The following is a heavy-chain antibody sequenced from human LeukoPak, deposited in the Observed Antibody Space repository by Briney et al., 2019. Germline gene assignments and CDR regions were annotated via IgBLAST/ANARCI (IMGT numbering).Heavy chain of an antibody. CDR2: IYTSGST. CDR1: GGSISSYY. CDR3: ARNFNGAAAGYYYYYVDV. Sequence: SETLSLTCTVSGGSISSYYWSWIRQPAGKGLEWIGRIYTSGSTNYNPSLKSRVTMSVDTSKNQFSLKLSSVTAADTAVYYCARNFNGAAAGYYYYYVDVWGKGTTVTVSS. D-gene: IGHD6-13*01. V-gene: IGHV4-4*07. J-gene: IGHJ6*03.